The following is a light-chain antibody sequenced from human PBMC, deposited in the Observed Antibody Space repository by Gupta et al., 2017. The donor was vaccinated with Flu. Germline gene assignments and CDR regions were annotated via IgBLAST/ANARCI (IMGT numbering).Light chain of an antibody. Sequence: FLLTQPHSVSESPGKTVTISCTRSSGSIASNFVRWYPQRPDSSPTTVIFEDNKRPSGVPDRFSGSIDRSSNAASLTISGRRTEDEADYYCQTADSTDYVVFGGGTKLTVL. CDR1: SGSIASNF. CDR2: EDN. V-gene: IGLV6-57*01. CDR3: QTADSTDYVV. J-gene: IGLJ2*01.